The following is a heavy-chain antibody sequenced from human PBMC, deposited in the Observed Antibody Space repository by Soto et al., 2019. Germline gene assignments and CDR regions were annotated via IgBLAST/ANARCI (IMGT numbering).Heavy chain of an antibody. CDR1: GGSISSYY. V-gene: IGHV4-59*08. CDR3: ERHSTADADDFDY. D-gene: IGHD3-3*02. Sequence: PSETLSLTCTVSGGSISSYYWSWIRQPPGKGLEWIGYIYYSGSTNYNPSLKSRVTISVDTSKNQFSLRLSSVTAADTAVYYCERHSTADADDFDYWGQGTLVTVSA. CDR2: IYYSGST. J-gene: IGHJ4*02.